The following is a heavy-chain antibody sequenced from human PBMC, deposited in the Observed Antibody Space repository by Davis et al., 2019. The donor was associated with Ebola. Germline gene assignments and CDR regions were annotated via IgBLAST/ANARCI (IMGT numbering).Heavy chain of an antibody. CDR2: ISGDGGST. V-gene: IGHV3-43*02. CDR3: AKEPSLDYYGMDV. Sequence: GESLKISCAASGFTFDDYAMHWVRQAPGKGLEWVSLISGDGGSTYYADSVKGRFTISRDNSKNSLYLQMDSLRTEDTALYYCAKEPSLDYYGMDVWGQGTTVTVSS. CDR1: GFTFDDYA. J-gene: IGHJ6*02.